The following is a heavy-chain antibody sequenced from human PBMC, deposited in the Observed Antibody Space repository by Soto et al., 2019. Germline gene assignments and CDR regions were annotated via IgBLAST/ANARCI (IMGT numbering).Heavy chain of an antibody. J-gene: IGHJ6*02. D-gene: IGHD3-22*01. CDR3: ARYYYDWRGYGGIDL. CDR2: ISDSGSNT. Sequence: EVQLVESGGGLVQPGGSLRLSCAAFGFKISSSSMNWVRQAPGRGLEWVAYISDSGSNTLYADSVKGRFTVSRDTAKNSLYLQMSGLRDEDRGGNYCARYYYDWRGYGGIDLWGQGTTVTVSS. CDR1: GFKISSSS. V-gene: IGHV3-48*02.